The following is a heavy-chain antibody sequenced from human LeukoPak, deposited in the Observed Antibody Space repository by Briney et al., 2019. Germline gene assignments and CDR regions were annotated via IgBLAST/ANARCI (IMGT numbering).Heavy chain of an antibody. CDR2: IYTSGST. CDR3: ANYIRNVHYYMDV. D-gene: IGHD1-1*01. J-gene: IGHJ6*03. Sequence: SETLSLTCSVSGGSFDSKYWSWIRQPPGKGLEWIGYIYTSGSTNFNPSLRSRVAMSIDTSKNQFSLKVYSVTAADTAVYYRANYIRNVHYYMDVWGKGTTVIVSS. CDR1: GGSFDSKY. V-gene: IGHV4-4*09.